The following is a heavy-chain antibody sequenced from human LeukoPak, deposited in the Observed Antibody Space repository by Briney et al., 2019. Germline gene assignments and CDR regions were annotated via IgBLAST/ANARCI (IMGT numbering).Heavy chain of an antibody. Sequence: GGSLRLSCAVSGFTFSSYSMNWVRQAPGKGLERVSHITSSSSTIYYADSVKGRFTISRDNAKNSLYLQMNSLRAEDTAVYYCTSQYGWGQGTLVTVSS. V-gene: IGHV3-48*04. CDR2: ITSSSSTI. CDR3: TSQYG. CDR1: GFTFSSYS. J-gene: IGHJ4*02. D-gene: IGHD2/OR15-2a*01.